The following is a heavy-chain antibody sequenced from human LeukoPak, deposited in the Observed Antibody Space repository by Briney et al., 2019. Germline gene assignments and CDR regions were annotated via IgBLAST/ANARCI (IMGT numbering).Heavy chain of an antibody. Sequence: GGPLRLSCVASGFTFSSYSMNWARQATGKGLEWVSYISSTSTTIYYADSVKGRFTISRDNVKNSLFLQMNSLRDEDTAVYYCARDYGIFGYWGQGTLVTVSS. V-gene: IGHV3-48*02. CDR2: ISSTSTTI. D-gene: IGHD4-17*01. CDR3: ARDYGIFGY. CDR1: GFTFSSYS. J-gene: IGHJ4*02.